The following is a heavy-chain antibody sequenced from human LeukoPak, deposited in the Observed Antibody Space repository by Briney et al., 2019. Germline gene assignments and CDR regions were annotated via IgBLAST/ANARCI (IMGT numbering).Heavy chain of an antibody. CDR1: GFTVSSNY. CDR2: IYSGGRT. J-gene: IGHJ4*02. CDR3: ARLYCSGGSCYLDY. D-gene: IGHD2-15*01. Sequence: GGSLRLSCAASGFTVSSNYMSWVRQAPGKGLEWVSVIYSGGRTYYADSVKGRFTISRDNSKNTLYLQMNSLRAEDTAVYYCARLYCSGGSCYLDYWGQGTLVTVSS. V-gene: IGHV3-53*01.